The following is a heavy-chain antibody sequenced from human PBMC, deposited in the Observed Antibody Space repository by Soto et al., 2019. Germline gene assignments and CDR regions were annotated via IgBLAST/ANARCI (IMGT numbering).Heavy chain of an antibody. CDR3: ARGPTIFGVGVDAFDI. Sequence: EVQMLESGGGLVQPGGSLRLSCAASGFTLSSYALSWVRQAPGKGLEWVSGISGSGDFTFDADSVRGRFTISRDNSMISLYLKMNSMRVEDTAVYCCARGPTIFGVGVDAFDIWGQGTMATVSS. CDR2: ISGSGDFT. CDR1: GFTLSSYA. D-gene: IGHD3-3*01. V-gene: IGHV3-23*01. J-gene: IGHJ3*02.